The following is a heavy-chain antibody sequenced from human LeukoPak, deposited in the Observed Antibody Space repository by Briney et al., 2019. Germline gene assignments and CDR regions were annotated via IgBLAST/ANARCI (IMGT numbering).Heavy chain of an antibody. D-gene: IGHD3-10*01. Sequence: GGSLRLSCAASGFTFSGPWMNWVRQAPGKGLEWVSASSGGGGGTYYADSVKGRFTISRDKSKNTLFLQMNSLRAEDTAVYYCSISMVRGIIPYYYYGMDVWGRGTTVTVSS. CDR1: GFTFSGPW. V-gene: IGHV3-23*01. CDR2: SSGGGGGT. J-gene: IGHJ6*02. CDR3: SISMVRGIIPYYYYGMDV.